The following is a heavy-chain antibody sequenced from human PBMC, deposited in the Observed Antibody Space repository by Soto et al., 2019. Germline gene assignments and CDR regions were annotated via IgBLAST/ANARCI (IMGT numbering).Heavy chain of an antibody. CDR2: IYHSGST. J-gene: IGHJ4*02. D-gene: IGHD7-27*01. CDR1: SGSISSSNW. Sequence: QVQLQESGPGLVKPSGTLSLTCAVSSGSISSSNWWSWVRQPPGKGLEWIGEIYHSGSTNYNPSLTSRVTISVDKSKNQFSLKLSSVTAADTAVYYCARVPNWANYFDYWGQGTLVTVSS. CDR3: ARVPNWANYFDY. V-gene: IGHV4-4*02.